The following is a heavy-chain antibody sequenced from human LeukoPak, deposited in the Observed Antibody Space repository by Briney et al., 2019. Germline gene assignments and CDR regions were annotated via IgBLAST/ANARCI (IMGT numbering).Heavy chain of an antibody. CDR2: ITGSGSGA. CDR1: GFTFSSFA. Sequence: GGSLRLSCAASGFTFSSFAINWVRQAPGKGLEWVSVITGSGSGADYADSVKGRFTISRDNAKNTLYLQMNSLRAEDTAVYYYARDIVGSGFAYWGQGTLVPVSS. CDR3: ARDIVGSGFAY. D-gene: IGHD2-15*01. V-gene: IGHV3-23*01. J-gene: IGHJ4*02.